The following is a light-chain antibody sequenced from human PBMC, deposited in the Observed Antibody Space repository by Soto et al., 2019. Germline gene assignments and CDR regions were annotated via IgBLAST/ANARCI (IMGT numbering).Light chain of an antibody. CDR1: QSISSW. V-gene: IGKV1-5*01. CDR2: DAF. Sequence: DIQMTQSPSTLSASVGDRVTITCRASQSISSWLAWYQQKPGKAPKLLIYDAFSLESGVPSRFSGSGSGTEFTLTISSLPPDDFATYYCQQYNSYSRTVGQGTKLEIK. J-gene: IGKJ2*02. CDR3: QQYNSYSRT.